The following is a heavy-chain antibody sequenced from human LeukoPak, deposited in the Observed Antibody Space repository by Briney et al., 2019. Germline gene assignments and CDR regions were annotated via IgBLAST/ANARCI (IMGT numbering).Heavy chain of an antibody. CDR3: VREKAGGYFDF. V-gene: IGHV1-46*01. CDR2: INTNNGRT. D-gene: IGHD3-10*01. CDR1: GYTFTTYY. J-gene: IGHJ4*02. Sequence: PSVRVSCKTSGYTFTTYYIHWMRQAPGQGLEWLGMINTNNGRTNQPENFRGSVTLTRDMSTSTVYMEMTSLTSDDTGMYYCVREKAGGYFDFWGQGTLVTVSS.